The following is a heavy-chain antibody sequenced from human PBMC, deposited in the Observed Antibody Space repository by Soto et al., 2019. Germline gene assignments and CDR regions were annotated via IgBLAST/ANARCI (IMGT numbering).Heavy chain of an antibody. CDR3: AKDLPPRSPRQRNNAFDI. CDR2: INDSGST. V-gene: IGHV4-34*01. CDR1: GGSFSGYY. Sequence: SETLSLTCAVYGGSFSGYYWTWIRQPPGKGLEWIGEINDSGSTSYNPSLKSRVTISVDTSKNQFSLKLTSVTAADTAVYYCAKDLPPRSPRQRNNAFDIWGQGTMVTVSS. J-gene: IGHJ3*02.